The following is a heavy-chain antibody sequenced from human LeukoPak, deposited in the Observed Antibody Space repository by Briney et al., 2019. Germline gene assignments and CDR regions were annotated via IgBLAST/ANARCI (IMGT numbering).Heavy chain of an antibody. CDR3: TRKCDGNWNLEDHSYYMLV. Sequence: GASVKVSCKASGGTFSSYAISWVPQAPGQGLEWMGRIIPIFGTANYAQKFQGRVTITTDESTSTAYMELSSLRSEGTVLQYGTRKCDGNWNLEDHSYYMLVWREGPTVTVPS. CDR1: GGTFSSYA. D-gene: IGHD1-7*01. CDR2: IIPIFGTA. J-gene: IGHJ6*03. V-gene: IGHV1-69*05.